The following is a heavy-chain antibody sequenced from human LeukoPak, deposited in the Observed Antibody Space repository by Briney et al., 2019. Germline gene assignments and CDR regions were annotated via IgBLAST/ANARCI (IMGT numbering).Heavy chain of an antibody. CDR3: ARDFRWLGSY. Sequence: GGSLRLSCAASGFTFSSFNMNWVRQAPGKGLEWVSYITSRSSSTYYADSVRGRFTISRDNAKNTLYLQMNSLRAEDTAVYYCARDFRWLGSYWGQGTLVTVSS. V-gene: IGHV3-48*01. J-gene: IGHJ4*02. CDR1: GFTFSSFN. CDR2: ITSRSSST. D-gene: IGHD6-19*01.